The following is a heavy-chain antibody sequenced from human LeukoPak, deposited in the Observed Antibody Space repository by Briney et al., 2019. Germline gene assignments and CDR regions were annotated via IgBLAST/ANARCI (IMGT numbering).Heavy chain of an antibody. CDR3: ARDHSYYFGSQTSTLDV. CDR2: IYYTGSI. D-gene: IGHD3-10*01. V-gene: IGHV4-31*03. CDR1: GASISTGGYC. Sequence: SETLSLTCTFSGASISTGGYCWTWIRQPPGEGLEWIGYIYYTGSIDYNPSLKSRLSISLDTSKNQFSLKLNSVTAADTAVYYCARDHSYYFGSQTSTLDVWGQGTAVTVSS. J-gene: IGHJ6*02.